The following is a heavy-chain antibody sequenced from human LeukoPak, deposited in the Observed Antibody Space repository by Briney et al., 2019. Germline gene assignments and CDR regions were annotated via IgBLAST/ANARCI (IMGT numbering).Heavy chain of an antibody. Sequence: SQTLSLTCALSGDSLSSNRAAWNWIRQSPSRGLEWLGRTYYRSKWYNDYAVSVKSRITINPDTSKNQFSLQLNSVTPEDTAVYYFTRGGGDCYDSRALAFDIGGQGTMVTVSS. V-gene: IGHV6-1*01. D-gene: IGHD3-22*01. CDR2: TYYRSKWYN. J-gene: IGHJ3*02. CDR3: TRGGGDCYDSRALAFDI. CDR1: GDSLSSNRAA.